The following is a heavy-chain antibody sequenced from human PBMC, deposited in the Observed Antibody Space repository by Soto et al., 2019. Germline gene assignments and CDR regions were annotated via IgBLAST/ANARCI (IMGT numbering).Heavy chain of an antibody. Sequence: ASVKVSCKASGYTFTSYGISWVRQAPGQGLEWMGWISAYNGNTNYAQKLQGRVTMTTDISTSTAYMELRSLRSDDTAVYYCARAQDYDILTGSDYYYGMDVWGQGTTVTVSS. J-gene: IGHJ6*02. V-gene: IGHV1-18*04. CDR2: ISAYNGNT. CDR3: ARAQDYDILTGSDYYYGMDV. D-gene: IGHD3-9*01. CDR1: GYTFTSYG.